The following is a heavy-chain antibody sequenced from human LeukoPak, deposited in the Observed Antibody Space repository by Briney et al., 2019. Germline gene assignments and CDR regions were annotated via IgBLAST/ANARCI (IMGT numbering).Heavy chain of an antibody. V-gene: IGHV3-30*04. J-gene: IGHJ4*02. D-gene: IGHD4-23*01. CDR1: GFTFSSYA. CDR2: ISYDGSNK. Sequence: GGSLRLSCAASGFTFSSYAMHWVRQAPGKGLEWVAVISYDGSNKYYADSVKGRFTISRDNSKNTLYLQMNSLRAEDTAVYYCARGSYGGNSYYFDYWGQGTLVTVSS. CDR3: ARGSYGGNSYYFDY.